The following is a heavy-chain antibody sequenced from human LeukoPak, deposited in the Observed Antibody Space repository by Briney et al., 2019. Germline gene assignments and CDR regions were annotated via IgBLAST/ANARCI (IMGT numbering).Heavy chain of an antibody. Sequence: QAGGSLRLSCAASQFIFRNYGMTWVRQAPGKGLEWVGFIRSKAYGGTTEYAASVKGRFTISRDDSKSIAYLQMNSLKTEDTAVYYCASEEQLGTFDYWGQGTLVTVSS. V-gene: IGHV3-49*04. CDR1: QFIFRNYG. J-gene: IGHJ4*02. CDR2: IRSKAYGGTT. D-gene: IGHD6-13*01. CDR3: ASEEQLGTFDY.